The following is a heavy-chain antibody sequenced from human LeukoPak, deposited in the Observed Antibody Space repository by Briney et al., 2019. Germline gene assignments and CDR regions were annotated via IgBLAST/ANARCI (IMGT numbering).Heavy chain of an antibody. V-gene: IGHV1-2*02. J-gene: IGHJ4*02. CDR1: GYTFTGYY. CDR3: ARDVRYSSSWYEIDY. CDR2: INPNSGGT. D-gene: IGHD6-13*01. Sequence: ASVKVSCKASGYTFTGYYMHWVRQAPGQGLEWMGWINPNSGGTNYAQKFQGRVTMTRDTSISTDYMELSRLRSDDTAVYYCARDVRYSSSWYEIDYWGQGTLVTVSS.